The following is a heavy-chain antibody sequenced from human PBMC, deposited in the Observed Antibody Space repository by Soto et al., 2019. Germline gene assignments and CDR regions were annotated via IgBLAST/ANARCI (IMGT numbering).Heavy chain of an antibody. CDR1: CCFISSSSYY. Sequence: SATLSLMCTVSCCFISSSSYYWGWIRQPPWKWLEWIGSIYYSGSNYYNPSLKSRVTISVDTSKNQFSLKLSSVTAADTAVYYCARTIGTITIFGVVTWYYGMDVWGQGTTVT. D-gene: IGHD3-3*01. V-gene: IGHV4-39*01. CDR3: ARTIGTITIFGVVTWYYGMDV. CDR2: IYYSGSN. J-gene: IGHJ6*02.